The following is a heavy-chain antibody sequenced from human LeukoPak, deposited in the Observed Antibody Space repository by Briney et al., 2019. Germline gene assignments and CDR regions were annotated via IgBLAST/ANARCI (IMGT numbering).Heavy chain of an antibody. D-gene: IGHD2-8*02. CDR1: GFTFSSYW. CDR3: ATYRQVLLPFES. Sequence: GGSLRLSCAASGFTFSSYWMSWVRQAPGKGLEWVSSISTSSIYIYYADSLKGRFTISRDNARNSLYLQMNSLRAEDTAIYYCATYRQVLLPFESWGQGTLVTVSS. CDR2: ISTSSIYI. V-gene: IGHV3-21*04. J-gene: IGHJ4*02.